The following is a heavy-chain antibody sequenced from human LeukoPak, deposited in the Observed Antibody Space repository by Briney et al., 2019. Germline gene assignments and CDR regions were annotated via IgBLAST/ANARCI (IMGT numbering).Heavy chain of an antibody. Sequence: SETLSLTCTVSGGSISSYYWSWIRQPPGKGLEWIGYIYYSGSTNYNPSLKSRVTISVDTSKNQFSLKLSSVTAADTAVYYCAREGTDYAFDTWGQGTMVTVSS. V-gene: IGHV4-59*01. CDR3: AREGTDYAFDT. CDR1: GGSISSYY. CDR2: IYYSGST. J-gene: IGHJ3*02. D-gene: IGHD1-1*01.